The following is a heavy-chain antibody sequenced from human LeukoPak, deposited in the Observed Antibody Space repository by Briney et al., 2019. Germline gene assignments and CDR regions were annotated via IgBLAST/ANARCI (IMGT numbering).Heavy chain of an antibody. CDR3: ARGSGYYDSSGYLDSGRYFDY. D-gene: IGHD3-22*01. CDR2: IIPIFGTA. J-gene: IGHJ4*02. V-gene: IGHV1-69*05. Sequence: SVKVSCKASGGTFSSYAISWVRQAPGQGLEWMGGIIPIFGTANYAQKFQGRVTITTDESTSTAYMELSSLRSEDTAVYCCARGSGYYDSSGYLDSGRYFDYWGQGTLVTVSS. CDR1: GGTFSSYA.